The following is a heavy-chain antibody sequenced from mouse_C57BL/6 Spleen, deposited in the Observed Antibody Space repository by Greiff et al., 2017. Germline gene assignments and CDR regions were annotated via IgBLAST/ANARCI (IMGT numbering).Heavy chain of an antibody. CDR3: ARDYGSSYGYFDY. J-gene: IGHJ2*01. CDR1: GYTFTDYY. D-gene: IGHD1-1*01. V-gene: IGHV1-19*01. CDR2: ITPYNGGT. Sequence: EVQLQQSGPVLVKPGASVKMSCKASGYTFTDYYMNWVKQSHGKSLEWIGVITPYNGGTSYNQKFKGKATLTVDKSSSTAYMELNILTSDDSAVYYGARDYGSSYGYFDYWGQGTTLTVSS.